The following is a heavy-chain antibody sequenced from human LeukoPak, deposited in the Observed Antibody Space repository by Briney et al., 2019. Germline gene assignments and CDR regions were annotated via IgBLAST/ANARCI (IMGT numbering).Heavy chain of an antibody. D-gene: IGHD3-10*01. Sequence: PSETLSLTCAVSGGSISSGGYSWSWIWQPPGKGLEWIGYIYHSGSTYYNPSLKSRVTISVDRSKNQFSLKLSSVTAADTAVYYCARGPDYYGSGSPGTDWGQGTLVTVSS. J-gene: IGHJ4*02. CDR1: GGSISSGGYS. CDR3: ARGPDYYGSGSPGTD. CDR2: IYHSGST. V-gene: IGHV4-30-2*01.